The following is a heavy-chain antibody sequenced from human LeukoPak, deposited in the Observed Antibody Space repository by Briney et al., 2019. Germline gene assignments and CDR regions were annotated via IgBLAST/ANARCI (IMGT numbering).Heavy chain of an antibody. D-gene: IGHD3-10*01. V-gene: IGHV7-4-1*02. CDR1: GYTFIGYY. CDR3: ARVLRDTMVRGPHGDDDAFDI. J-gene: IGHJ3*02. CDR2: INTNTGNP. Sequence: VASVKVSCKASGYTFIGYYMHWVRQAPGQGLEWMGWINTNTGNPTYAQGFTGRFVFFLDTSVSTAYLQISSLKAEDTAVYYRARVLRDTMVRGPHGDDDAFDIWGQGTMVTVSS.